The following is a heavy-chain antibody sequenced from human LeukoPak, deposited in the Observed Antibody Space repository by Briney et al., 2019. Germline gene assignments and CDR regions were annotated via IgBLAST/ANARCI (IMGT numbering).Heavy chain of an antibody. CDR2: INPNSGGT. D-gene: IGHD6-19*01. V-gene: IGHV1-2*02. CDR3: ARTVAGREGFDY. Sequence: ASVKGSCKASVYTFTVYYMHWVRQAPGQGLEWMGWINPNSGGTNYAQKFQGRVTMTRDTSISTASMELSRLRSDNTAVYYCARTVAGREGFDYWGQGTLVTASS. CDR1: VYTFTVYY. J-gene: IGHJ4*02.